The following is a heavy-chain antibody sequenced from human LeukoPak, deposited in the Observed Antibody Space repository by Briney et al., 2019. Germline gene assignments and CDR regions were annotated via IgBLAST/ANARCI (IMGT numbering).Heavy chain of an antibody. CDR2: FYYSGST. CDR1: GGSISSYY. D-gene: IGHD6-13*01. CDR3: ARTYGSSGLGYFDL. V-gene: IGHV4-59*08. Sequence: PSETLSLTCTVSGGSISSYYWSWIRQPPGKGLEWIGDFYYSGSTNYNPSLKSRVTISVDTSKNQFSLKLSSVTATDTAIYYCARTYGSSGLGYFDLWGRGTLVTVSS. J-gene: IGHJ2*01.